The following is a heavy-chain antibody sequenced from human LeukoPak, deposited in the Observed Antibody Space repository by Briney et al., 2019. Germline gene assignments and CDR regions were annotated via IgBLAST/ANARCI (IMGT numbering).Heavy chain of an antibody. Sequence: ASVKVSCKASGYTFTGYYMHWVRQAPGQGLEWMGWINPNSGGTNYAQKFQGRVTMTGDTSISTAYMELSRLRSDDTAVYYYAREIGARVTTEIYGMDVWGQGTTVTVSS. J-gene: IGHJ6*02. V-gene: IGHV1-2*02. CDR2: INPNSGGT. D-gene: IGHD4-11*01. CDR3: AREIGARVTTEIYGMDV. CDR1: GYTFTGYY.